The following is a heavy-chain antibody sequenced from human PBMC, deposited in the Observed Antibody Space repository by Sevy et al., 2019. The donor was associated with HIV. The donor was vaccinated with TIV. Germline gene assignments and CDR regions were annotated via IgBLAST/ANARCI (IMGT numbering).Heavy chain of an antibody. CDR3: GKVSIFGVGGFYDY. D-gene: IGHD3-3*01. J-gene: IGHJ4*02. Sequence: GGSLRLSCAASGFSFSTYAMTWVRQAPGKGLEWVSGMSGSGTSTYYTDSVKGRFTISRDNSKNTVYLQMNNLRAEDTAVYYCGKVSIFGVGGFYDYWGQGTLVTVSS. CDR2: MSGSGTST. CDR1: GFSFSTYA. V-gene: IGHV3-23*01.